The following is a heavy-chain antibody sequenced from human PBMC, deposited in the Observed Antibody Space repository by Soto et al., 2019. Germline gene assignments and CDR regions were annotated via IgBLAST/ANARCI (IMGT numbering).Heavy chain of an antibody. Sequence: SETLSLTCTVSGGSISSSSYYWGWIRQPPGKGLEWIGSIYYSGSTYYNPSLKSRVTISVDTSKNQFSLKLSSVTAADTAVYYCAVGIVVVTGDAFDIWGQGTMVTVS. CDR1: GGSISSSSYY. CDR2: IYYSGST. V-gene: IGHV4-39*01. CDR3: AVGIVVVTGDAFDI. J-gene: IGHJ3*02. D-gene: IGHD3-22*01.